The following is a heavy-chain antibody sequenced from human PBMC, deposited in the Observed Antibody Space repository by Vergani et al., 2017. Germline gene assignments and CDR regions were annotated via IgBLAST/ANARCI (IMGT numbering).Heavy chain of an antibody. CDR3: AGEAEYSSSSPPYYYYGMDV. CDR1: GYTFTSYA. V-gene: IGHV1-3*01. J-gene: IGHJ6*02. CDR2: INAGNGNT. Sequence: QVQLVQSGAEVKNPGASVKVSCKASGYTFTSYAMHLVRQAPGQRLEWMGWINAGNGNTKYSQKFQGRMTITRDTSAMTAYMELSSLRSEDTAVYYCAGEAEYSSSSPPYYYYGMDVWGQGTTVTVSS. D-gene: IGHD6-6*01.